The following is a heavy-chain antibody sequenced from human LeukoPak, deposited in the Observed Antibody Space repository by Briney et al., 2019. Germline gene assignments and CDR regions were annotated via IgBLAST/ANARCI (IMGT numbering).Heavy chain of an antibody. Sequence: KSGGSLRLSCAASGFTFSSYSMTWVRQAPGKGLEWVSSISSSSSYIYYADSVKGRFTISRDNAKNSLYLQMNSLRAEDTAVYYCAREAAQFGFDYYGMDVWGQGTTVTVSS. CDR1: GFTFSSYS. D-gene: IGHD5-24*01. CDR2: ISSSSSYI. CDR3: AREAAQFGFDYYGMDV. J-gene: IGHJ6*02. V-gene: IGHV3-21*01.